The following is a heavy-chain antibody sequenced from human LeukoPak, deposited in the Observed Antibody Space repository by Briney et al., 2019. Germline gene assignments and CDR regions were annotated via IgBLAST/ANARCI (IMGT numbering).Heavy chain of an antibody. V-gene: IGHV3-74*01. Sequence: GGSLRLSCAASGFTFNSWWMHWARQAPGKGLEWVSHVDNDDTDRSYADSVKGRFTISRDNARNTLYLQMNSLRVEDTAVYYCARGNGGLDYWGQGTPVTVSS. D-gene: IGHD3-16*01. CDR1: GFTFNSWW. CDR3: ARGNGGLDY. CDR2: VDNDDTDR. J-gene: IGHJ4*02.